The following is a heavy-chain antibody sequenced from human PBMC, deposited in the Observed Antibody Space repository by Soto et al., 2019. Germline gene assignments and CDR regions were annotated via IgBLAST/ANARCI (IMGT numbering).Heavy chain of an antibody. CDR2: ISHSGSST. V-gene: IGHV3-23*01. CDR1: GVSFSNYA. CDR3: AKGSFVHYCSEGGNWLDP. Sequence: PGGSLRLSCAASGVSFSNYAMNWVRQAPGKGLEWVSGISHSGSSTYYADSVKGRFTISRDNSKNTLYLQMNSLRAEDTAVYYCAKGSFVHYCSEGGNWLDPWGQGTLVTVSS. J-gene: IGHJ5*02. D-gene: IGHD3-10*01.